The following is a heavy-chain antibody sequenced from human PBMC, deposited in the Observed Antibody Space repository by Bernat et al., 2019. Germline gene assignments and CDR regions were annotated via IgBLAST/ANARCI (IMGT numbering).Heavy chain of an antibody. Sequence: QVQLVQSGAEVKKPGASVKVSCKASGYTFTSYPMHWVRQAPGQRLEWMGWINAGNGNTKYSQKFQGRVTMTRDTSASTAYMELSSLISEETAVYYCAGEPTNYYYYMDAWGTETTVPVSS. J-gene: IGHJ6*03. CDR1: GYTFTSYP. CDR2: INAGNGNT. CDR3: AGEPTNYYYYMDA. V-gene: IGHV1-3*01.